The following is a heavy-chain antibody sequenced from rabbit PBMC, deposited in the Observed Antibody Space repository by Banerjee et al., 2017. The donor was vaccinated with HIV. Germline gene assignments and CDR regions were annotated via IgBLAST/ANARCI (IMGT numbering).Heavy chain of an antibody. CDR1: GFSFSSGYD. CDR2: IYTGSGST. V-gene: IGHV1S43*01. Sequence: QEQLEESGGGLVKPGASLTLTCKASGFSFSSGYDMCWVRQPPGKGLEWIACIYTGSGSTWYESWVNGRFTISKSTSMNTVGLKMTSLTAADTATYFCTRDRDTGSVYYFDLWGPGTLVTVS. D-gene: IGHD1-1*01. J-gene: IGHJ4*01. CDR3: TRDRDTGSVYYFDL.